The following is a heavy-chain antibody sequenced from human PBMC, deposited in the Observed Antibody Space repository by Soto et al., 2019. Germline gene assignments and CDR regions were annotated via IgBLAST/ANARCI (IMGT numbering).Heavy chain of an antibody. CDR2: IYYSGST. V-gene: IGHV4-59*08. Sequence: PSETLSLTCTVSGGSMNDYYWSWIRQPPGKGLEWIGYIYYSGSTYYSPSLKSRVTISVDTPKNQFILRLSSVTAADTAVYYCARRGGEYYFDSWGQGTLVTVSS. CDR3: ARRGGEYYFDS. J-gene: IGHJ4*02. CDR1: GGSMNDYY.